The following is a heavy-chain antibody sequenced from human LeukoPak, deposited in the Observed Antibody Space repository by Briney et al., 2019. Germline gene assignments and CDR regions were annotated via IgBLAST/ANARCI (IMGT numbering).Heavy chain of an antibody. J-gene: IGHJ4*02. D-gene: IGHD4-23*01. Sequence: GGSLRLSCTASGFTFGDYAMGWFRQAPGKGLEWVGFIRSKAYGGTTEYAASVKGRFTISRDDSKSIAYLQMNSLKTEDTAVYYCTARYGGNSVDYWGQGTLVTVSS. CDR1: GFTFGDYA. CDR2: IRSKAYGGTT. V-gene: IGHV3-49*03. CDR3: TARYGGNSVDY.